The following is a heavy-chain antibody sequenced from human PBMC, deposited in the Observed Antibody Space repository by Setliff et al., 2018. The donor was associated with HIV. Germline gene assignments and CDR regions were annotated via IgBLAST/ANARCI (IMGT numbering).Heavy chain of an antibody. D-gene: IGHD3-10*01. J-gene: IGHJ4*02. CDR3: ARRRGPMVRGVDPAPSFFFDY. CDR1: GGSLSDYY. Sequence: PSETLSLTCAVYGGSLSDYYWSWVRQRPERGLEWIGEVNHSGTTNYNPSLKSRVTISVDTSKNQFSLRVKSVTAGDTGLYFCARRRGPMVRGVDPAPSFFFDYWGQGTPVTVSS. V-gene: IGHV4-34*01. CDR2: VNHSGTT.